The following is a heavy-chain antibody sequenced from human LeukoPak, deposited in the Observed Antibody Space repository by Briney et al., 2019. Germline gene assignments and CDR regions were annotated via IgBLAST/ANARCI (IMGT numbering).Heavy chain of an antibody. V-gene: IGHV4-31*03. CDR3: ARVVVVPAATYYYYYYYMDV. J-gene: IGHJ6*03. Sequence: SETLSLTCTVSGGSISSGGYYWSWIRQHPGKGLEWIGYIYYSGSTYYNPSLKSRVTISVDTSKNQFSLKLSSVTAADTAVYYCARVVVVPAATYYYYYYYMDVWGKWTTVTVSS. CDR1: GGSISSGGYY. CDR2: IYYSGST. D-gene: IGHD2-2*01.